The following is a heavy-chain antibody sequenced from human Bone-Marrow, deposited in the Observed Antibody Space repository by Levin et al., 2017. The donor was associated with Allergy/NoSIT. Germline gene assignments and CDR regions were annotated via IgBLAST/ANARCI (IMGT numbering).Heavy chain of an antibody. CDR1: GYTFSDYY. J-gene: IGHJ4*02. D-gene: IGHD6-13*01. CDR3: ARGGASSNDY. CDR2: IDPTRGAT. Sequence: GESLKISCSVSGYTFSDYYIHWIRQTPGQGLEWIGWIDPTRGATQFAEKFHARVVMTRDSSISTAYLELGKLRSDDTALYYCARGGASSNDYWGQGTLVTVSS. V-gene: IGHV1-2*02.